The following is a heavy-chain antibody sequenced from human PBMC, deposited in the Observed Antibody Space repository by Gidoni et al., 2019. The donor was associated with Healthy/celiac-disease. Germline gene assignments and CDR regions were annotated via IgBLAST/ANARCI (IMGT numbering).Heavy chain of an antibody. CDR3: ARVSGSKPLFDY. CDR1: GFTFSSYS. V-gene: IGHV3-21*01. D-gene: IGHD1-26*01. CDR2: ISSSSSYI. Sequence: EVQLVESGGGLVKPGGSLRLSCAASGFTFSSYSMNWVRQAPGKGLEWVSSISSSSSYIYYADSVKGRFTISRDNAKNSLYLQMNSLRAEDTAVYYCARVSGSKPLFDYWGQGTLVTVSS. J-gene: IGHJ4*02.